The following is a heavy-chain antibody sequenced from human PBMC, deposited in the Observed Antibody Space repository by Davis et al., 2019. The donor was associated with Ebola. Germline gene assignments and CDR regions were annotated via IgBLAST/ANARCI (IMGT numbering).Heavy chain of an antibody. D-gene: IGHD5-18*01. CDR1: GDSVPSAG. V-gene: IGHV6-1*01. J-gene: IGHJ6*04. CDR3: ARGWLRVGMDV. CDR2: TYYKSKWYN. Sequence: HSQTPSLTRAISGDSVPSAGWNWIRQSPSRGLEWLGRTYYKSKWYNDYAVSVKSRITINPDTSKNQFSLQLNSVTPEDTAMYYCARGWLRVGMDVWGEGTTVTVSS.